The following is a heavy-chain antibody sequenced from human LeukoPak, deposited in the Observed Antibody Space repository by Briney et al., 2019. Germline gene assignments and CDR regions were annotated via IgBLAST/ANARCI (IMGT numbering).Heavy chain of an antibody. J-gene: IGHJ3*02. D-gene: IGHD4-17*01. CDR3: ASVGMTGLTTVTTSGAFDI. CDR2: IIPIFGTA. CDR1: GGTFSSYA. Sequence: SVKVSCKASGGTFSSYAISWVRQAPGQGLEWMGRIIPIFGTANYAQKFQGRVTITADKSTSTAYMELSSLRAEDTAVYYCASVGMTGLTTVTTSGAFDIWGQGTMVTVSS. V-gene: IGHV1-69*06.